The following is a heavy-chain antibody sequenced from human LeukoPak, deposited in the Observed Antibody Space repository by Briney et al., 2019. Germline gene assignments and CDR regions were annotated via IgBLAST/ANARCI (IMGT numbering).Heavy chain of an antibody. CDR1: GYTFTDYY. Sequence: ATVKISCKVSGYTFTDYYMHWVQQAPGKGLEWMGLVDPEDGETIYAEKFQGRVTITADTSTDTAYTELSSLRSEDTVVYYCATVDVVPAAISLGVNIWGQGTMVTVSS. CDR3: ATVDVVPAAISLGVNI. J-gene: IGHJ3*02. D-gene: IGHD2-2*01. CDR2: VDPEDGET. V-gene: IGHV1-69-2*01.